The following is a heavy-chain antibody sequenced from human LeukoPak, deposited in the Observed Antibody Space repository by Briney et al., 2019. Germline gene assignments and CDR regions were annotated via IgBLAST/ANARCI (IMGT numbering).Heavy chain of an antibody. D-gene: IGHD2-2*01. CDR3: TEDDDSTSYYFDY. Sequence: GGSLRLSCAASGFTLSSYWMYWVRQAPGKGLVWVSRINSDGSTTSYADSVKGRFTISRDNAKNTLYLQMNSLRAEDTAVYYCTEDDDSTSYYFDYWGQGTLVTVSS. J-gene: IGHJ4*02. CDR2: INSDGSTT. CDR1: GFTLSSYW. V-gene: IGHV3-74*01.